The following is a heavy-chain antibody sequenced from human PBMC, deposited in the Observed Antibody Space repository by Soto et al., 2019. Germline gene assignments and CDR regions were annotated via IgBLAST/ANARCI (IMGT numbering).Heavy chain of an antibody. CDR3: ARSRRSMAGHYYYYGMDV. V-gene: IGHV3-30-3*01. J-gene: IGHJ6*02. Sequence: QVQLVESGGGVVQPGRSLRLSCAASGFTFSSYAMHWVRQAPGKGLEWVAVISYDGSNKYYADSVKGRFTISRDNSKNTLYLQMNSLRAEDTAVYYCARSRRSMAGHYYYYGMDVWGQGTTVTVSS. CDR2: ISYDGSNK. CDR1: GFTFSSYA. D-gene: IGHD3-10*01.